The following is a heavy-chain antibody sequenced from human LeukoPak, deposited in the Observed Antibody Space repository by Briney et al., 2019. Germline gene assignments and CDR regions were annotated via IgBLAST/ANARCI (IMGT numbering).Heavy chain of an antibody. Sequence: PSETLSLTCTVSGGSISSTNYYWGWIRQPPGKGLEWIGSIYYSGITYYNPSLRSRITISVDTSKNQFSLKLSSVTAADTAVYYCARTPYDYWGQGTLVTVSS. J-gene: IGHJ4*02. D-gene: IGHD2-15*01. V-gene: IGHV4-39*01. CDR3: ARTPYDY. CDR2: IYYSGIT. CDR1: GGSISSTNYY.